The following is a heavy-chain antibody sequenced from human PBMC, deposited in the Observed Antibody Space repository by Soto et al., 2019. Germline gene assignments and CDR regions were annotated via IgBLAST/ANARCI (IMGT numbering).Heavy chain of an antibody. CDR2: ISHDGSNK. D-gene: IGHD6-13*01. J-gene: IGHJ4*02. CDR1: GFTFSSYA. V-gene: IGHV3-30-3*01. Sequence: GGSLRLSCAASGFTFSSYAMHWVRQAPGKGLEWVAVISHDGSNKYYADSVKGRFTISRDNSKNTLYLQMNSLRAEDTAVYYCARERGSSSWYRHFDYWGQGTLVTVSS. CDR3: ARERGSSSWYRHFDY.